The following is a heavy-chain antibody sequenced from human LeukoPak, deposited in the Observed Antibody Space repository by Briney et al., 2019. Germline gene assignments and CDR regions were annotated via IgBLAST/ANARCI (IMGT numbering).Heavy chain of an antibody. D-gene: IGHD1-26*01. J-gene: IGHJ4*02. CDR3: ARASSLAGADY. Sequence: SETLSLTCTVSGGSISSYYWSWIRQPPGKELEWIGYISNRGSTNYNPSLKSRVTISVDTSKNQFSLKLGSVTAADTAVYYCARASSLAGADYWGQGTLVTVSS. V-gene: IGHV4-59*08. CDR2: ISNRGST. CDR1: GGSISSYY.